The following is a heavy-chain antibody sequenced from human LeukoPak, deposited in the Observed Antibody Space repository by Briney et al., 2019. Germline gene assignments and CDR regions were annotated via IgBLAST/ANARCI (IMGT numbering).Heavy chain of an antibody. CDR3: ATDSDDGALVPPN. D-gene: IGHD1-26*01. CDR1: GFTFSNNY. Sequence: PGGSLRLSCAASGFTFSNNYMGWVRQAPGKGLEWVSVIYTDGSTYYADSVMGRFTISRDSSKNTLFLQMNSLGVEDTAVYYCATDSDDGALVPPNWGQGTLVTVSS. J-gene: IGHJ4*02. CDR2: IYTDGST. V-gene: IGHV3-53*01.